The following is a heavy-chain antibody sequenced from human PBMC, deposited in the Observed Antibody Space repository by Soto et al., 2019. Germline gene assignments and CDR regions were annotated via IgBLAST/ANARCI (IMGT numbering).Heavy chain of an antibody. Sequence: GGSLRLSCAVSGFNVTSYWMSWVRQAPGKGLEWVASIKEDGSEIYYLHSVRGRFSISRDSAGNALHLTMNYLSAEDTGVYFRARDIGFDYVNWGQGTLVTVSS. D-gene: IGHD3-16*01. CDR2: IKEDGSEI. CDR1: GFNVTSYW. J-gene: IGHJ4*02. CDR3: ARDIGFDYVN. V-gene: IGHV3-7*01.